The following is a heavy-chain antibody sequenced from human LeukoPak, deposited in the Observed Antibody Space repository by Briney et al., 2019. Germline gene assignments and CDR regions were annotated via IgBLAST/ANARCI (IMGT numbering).Heavy chain of an antibody. V-gene: IGHV3-23*01. CDR1: GFTFSSYA. J-gene: IGHJ4*02. CDR2: ISGSGGST. CDR3: ANIQAMVRGVTADY. Sequence: GGSLRLSCAASGFTFSSYAMSWVRQAPGKGLEWVSAISGSGGSTYYADSVKGRFTISRDNSKDTLYLQMNSLRAEDTAVYHCANIQAMVRGVTADYWGQGTLVTVSS. D-gene: IGHD3-10*01.